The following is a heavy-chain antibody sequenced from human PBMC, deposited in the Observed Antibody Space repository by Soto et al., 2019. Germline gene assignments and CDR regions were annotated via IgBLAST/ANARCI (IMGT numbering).Heavy chain of an antibody. CDR2: IIPIFGTA. J-gene: IGHJ4*02. V-gene: IGHV1-69*01. CDR1: GGTFSSYA. Sequence: QVQLVQSGAEVKKPGSSVKVSCKASGGTFSSYAISWVRQAPGQGLAWMGGIIPIFGTANYAQKFQGRVTITADEAPSTAYMELVSLRSEDTAVYYCARADTASPIQLCPFVYWCQGTLVTVSS. CDR3: ARADTASPIQLCPFVY. D-gene: IGHD5-18*01.